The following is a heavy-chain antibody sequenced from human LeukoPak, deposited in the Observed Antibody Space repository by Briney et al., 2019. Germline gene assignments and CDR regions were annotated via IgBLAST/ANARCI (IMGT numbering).Heavy chain of an antibody. CDR2: ISGSGGST. V-gene: IGHV3-23*01. D-gene: IGHD1-1*01. CDR3: AKTGTIAPYYYGMDV. J-gene: IGHJ6*02. CDR1: GFTFSCYA. Sequence: RPGGSVRLSCAASGFTFSCYAMSWVRQAPGKGLEWVSAISGSGGSTYYADSVKGRFTISRDNSKNTLYLQMNSLRAEDTAVYYCAKTGTIAPYYYGMDVWGQGTTVTVSS.